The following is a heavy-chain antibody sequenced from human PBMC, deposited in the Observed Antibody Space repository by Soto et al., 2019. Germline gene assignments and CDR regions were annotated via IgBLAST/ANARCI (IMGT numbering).Heavy chain of an antibody. V-gene: IGHV4-59*01. CDR2: IHYSGST. CDR3: ARSTLLVPTVIAWFDP. CDR1: GGSISSYY. Sequence: SETLSLTCTVSGGSISSYYWSWVRQPPGKGLEWIGYIHYSGSTNYNPSLKSRVTMSVDTSKNQFSLKLSSVTAADTAVYYCARSTLLVPTVIAWFDPWGQGTLVTVSS. D-gene: IGHD2-2*02. J-gene: IGHJ5*02.